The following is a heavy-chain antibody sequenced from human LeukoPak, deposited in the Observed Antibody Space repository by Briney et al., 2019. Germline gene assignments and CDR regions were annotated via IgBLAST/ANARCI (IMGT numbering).Heavy chain of an antibody. CDR2: INPNSGGT. CDR1: GYTFAVYY. CDR3: ARDLGTPYYFDY. D-gene: IGHD7-27*01. J-gene: IGHJ4*02. V-gene: IGHV1-2*02. Sequence: ASVKVSCTASGYTFAVYYMHWVRQAPGQGLEWMGWINPNSGGTNYAQKFQGRVTMTRDTSISTAYMELSGLRSDDTAVYYCARDLGTPYYFDYWGQGTLVTVSS.